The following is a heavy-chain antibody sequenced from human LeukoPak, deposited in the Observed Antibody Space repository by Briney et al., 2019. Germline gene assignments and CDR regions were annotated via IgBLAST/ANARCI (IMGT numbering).Heavy chain of an antibody. CDR1: GYTFTGYY. J-gene: IGHJ5*02. V-gene: IGHV1-2*02. Sequence: ASVKVSCKASGYTFTGYYMHWVRQATGQGLEWMGWINPNSGGTNYAQKFQGRVTMTRDTSISTAYMELSRLRSDDTAVYYCARDRVVVVVAAKKSSNWFDPWGQGTLVTVSS. D-gene: IGHD2-15*01. CDR3: ARDRVVVVVAAKKSSNWFDP. CDR2: INPNSGGT.